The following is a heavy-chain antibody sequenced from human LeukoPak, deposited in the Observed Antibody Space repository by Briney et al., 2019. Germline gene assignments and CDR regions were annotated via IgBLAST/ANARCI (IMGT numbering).Heavy chain of an antibody. CDR1: GFTFSSYS. CDR3: AKDQEGSHIPHYFDY. D-gene: IGHD1-26*01. V-gene: IGHV3-21*04. Sequence: TGGSLRLSCAASGFTFSSYSMNWVRQAPGKGLEWVSSISSSSSYIYYADSVKGRFTISRDNSKNTLYLQMNSLRAEDTAVYYCAKDQEGSHIPHYFDYWGQGTLVTVSS. CDR2: ISSSSSYI. J-gene: IGHJ4*02.